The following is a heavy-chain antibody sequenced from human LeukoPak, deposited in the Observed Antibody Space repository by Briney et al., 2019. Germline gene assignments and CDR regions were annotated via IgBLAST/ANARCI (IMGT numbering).Heavy chain of an antibody. CDR3: ARAYLSSGWYRDAFDI. Sequence: SQTLSLTCTVSGGSISSGSYYWSWIRQPAGKGLEWIGRIYTSGSTNYNPSLRSRVTISVDTSKNQFSLKLSSVTAADTAVYYCARAYLSSGWYRDAFDIWGQGTMVTVSS. CDR1: GGSISSGSYY. V-gene: IGHV4-61*02. J-gene: IGHJ3*02. CDR2: IYTSGST. D-gene: IGHD6-19*01.